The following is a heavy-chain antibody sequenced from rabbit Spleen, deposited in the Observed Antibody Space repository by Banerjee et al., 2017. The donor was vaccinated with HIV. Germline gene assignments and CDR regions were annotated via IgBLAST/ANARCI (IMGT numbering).Heavy chain of an antibody. CDR2: INTYTAKS. CDR1: GFSFSDRDV. Sequence: QEQLEESGGGLVKPEGSLTLTCKASGFSFSDRDVMCWVRQAPGKGLEWIACINTYTAKSVYATWATGRFTISRTSSTTVTLQMTSLTAADTATYFCARDAGRGDYIDGVFNLWGKGTLVTVS. V-gene: IGHV1S45*01. D-gene: IGHD8-1*01. CDR3: ARDAGRGDYIDGVFNL. J-gene: IGHJ4*01.